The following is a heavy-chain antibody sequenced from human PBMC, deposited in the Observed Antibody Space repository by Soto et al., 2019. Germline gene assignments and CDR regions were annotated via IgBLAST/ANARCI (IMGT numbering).Heavy chain of an antibody. CDR3: AKLGSSSWSPHYYFDY. CDR2: ITDSGDDT. Sequence: EVQLLESGGGLVQPGGSLRLSCEASGFTFNNNAMGWVRQAPGKGLEWVSAITDSGDDTYYIDSVKGRFTISRDNSKSTLYLQMNSLRAEDTAIYYCAKLGSSSWSPHYYFDYWDQGTLVTVSS. CDR1: GFTFNNNA. V-gene: IGHV3-23*01. D-gene: IGHD2-2*01. J-gene: IGHJ4*02.